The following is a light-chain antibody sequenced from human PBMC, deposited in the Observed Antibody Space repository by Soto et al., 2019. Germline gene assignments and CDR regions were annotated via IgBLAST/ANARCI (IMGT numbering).Light chain of an antibody. J-gene: IGLJ1*01. V-gene: IGLV1-40*01. CDR2: GNT. CDR3: SSYTNINTRACV. Sequence: QSVLTQPPSVSAAPGQRVTISCTGSNSNIGAGYDVHWYQQLPGTAPKLLIYGNTNRPSGVPDRFSGSKSGNTASLTISGLQAEDEAEYYCSSYTNINTRACVFGTGTKLTVL. CDR1: NSNIGAGYD.